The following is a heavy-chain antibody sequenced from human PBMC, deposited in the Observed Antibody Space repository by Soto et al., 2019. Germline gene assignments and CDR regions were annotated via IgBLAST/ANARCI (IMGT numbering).Heavy chain of an antibody. CDR3: ARVPGRL. CDR2: VYSGGAT. J-gene: IGHJ4*02. Sequence: QLVETGGGLIQPGTSLTLSCAASGFSVSRNYMTWVRQAPGKGLEWVSFVYSGGATFYADSVKGRFILSRDDSQNTMYLQMNNRRAEDMAVYYCARVPGRLWGRGTLVTVAS. V-gene: IGHV3-53*02. CDR1: GFSVSRNY. D-gene: IGHD3-10*01.